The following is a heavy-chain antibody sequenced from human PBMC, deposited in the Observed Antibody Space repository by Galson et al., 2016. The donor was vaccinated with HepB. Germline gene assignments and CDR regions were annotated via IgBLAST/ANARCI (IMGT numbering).Heavy chain of an antibody. CDR3: TRTGVAVAGSMGYYGMDV. V-gene: IGHV3-73*01. CDR1: GFTFSDST. Sequence: SLRLSCAASGFTFSDSTINWVRQAPGKGLEWIGRIRSKSNNFATAYAASVKGRFNISRDDSKNTAYLQMSSLKTEDTAVYYCTRTGVAVAGSMGYYGMDVWGKGTTVTVSS. CDR2: IRSKSNNFAT. D-gene: IGHD6-19*01. J-gene: IGHJ6*04.